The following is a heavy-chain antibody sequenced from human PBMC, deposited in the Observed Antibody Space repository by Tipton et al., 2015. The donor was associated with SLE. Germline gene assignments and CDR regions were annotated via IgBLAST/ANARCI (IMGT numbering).Heavy chain of an antibody. CDR2: IWYDGSNK. D-gene: IGHD2-2*02. CDR3: AREAIRYYFDY. Sequence: LRLSCAASGFTFSSYGMHWVRQAPGKGLEWVAVIWYDGSNKYYADSVKGRFTISRDNSKNTLYLQMNSLRAEDTAVYYCAREAIRYYFDYWGQGTLVTVSS. J-gene: IGHJ4*02. CDR1: GFTFSSYG. V-gene: IGHV3-33*01.